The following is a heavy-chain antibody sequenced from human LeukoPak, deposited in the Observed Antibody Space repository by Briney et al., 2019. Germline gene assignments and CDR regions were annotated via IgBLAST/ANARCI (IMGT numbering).Heavy chain of an antibody. CDR2: INPSGGST. CDR1: GYTFTSYY. V-gene: IGHV1-46*01. J-gene: IGHJ6*03. CDR3: ARQVTTVTCAGYYYYMDV. D-gene: IGHD4-11*01. Sequence: ASVKVSCKASGYTFTSYYMHWVRQAPGQGLEWMGIINPSGGSTNYAQKFQGRVTITADESTSTAYMELSSLRSEDTAVYYCARQVTTVTCAGYYYYMDVWGKGTTVTVSS.